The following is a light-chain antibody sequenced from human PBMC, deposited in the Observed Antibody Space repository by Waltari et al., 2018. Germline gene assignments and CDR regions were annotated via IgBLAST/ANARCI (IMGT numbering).Light chain of an antibody. Sequence: EIVLTQSPATLSLSPGERATLSCRASQTVSSYLAWYQQKPGQAPRLRIYDASNRATGISARFSGSGSGTAFTLPISSLEPEDFAVYYCQQRSNWPITFGQGTRLEIK. CDR1: QTVSSY. V-gene: IGKV3-11*01. CDR2: DAS. J-gene: IGKJ5*01. CDR3: QQRSNWPIT.